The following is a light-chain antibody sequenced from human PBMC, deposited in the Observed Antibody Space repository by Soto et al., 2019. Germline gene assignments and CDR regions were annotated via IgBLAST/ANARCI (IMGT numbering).Light chain of an antibody. Sequence: DIQMTQSPSSLSASVGDRVTITCRASQSISSYLNWYQQKPGKAPKLLIYAASSLQSGVPSRFSGSGSGTDFTLTISSLQPEDFATYYCQQSYSIPRYTFGQGTKLEIK. CDR1: QSISSY. V-gene: IGKV1-39*01. CDR3: QQSYSIPRYT. J-gene: IGKJ2*01. CDR2: AAS.